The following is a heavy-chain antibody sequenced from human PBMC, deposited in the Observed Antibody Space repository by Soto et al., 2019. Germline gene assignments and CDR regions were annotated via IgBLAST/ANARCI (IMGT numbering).Heavy chain of an antibody. J-gene: IGHJ4*02. V-gene: IGHV4-38-2*02. CDR1: GYSISSGYY. CDR3: ARDFEESLNYYDSSGYYLYYFDY. Sequence: TSETLSLTCAVSGYSISSGYYWGWIRQPPGKGLEWIGSIYHSGSTYYNPSLKSRVTISVDTSENQFSLKLSSVTAADTAVYYCARDFEESLNYYDSSGYYLYYFDYWGQGTLVTVSS. CDR2: IYHSGST. D-gene: IGHD3-22*01.